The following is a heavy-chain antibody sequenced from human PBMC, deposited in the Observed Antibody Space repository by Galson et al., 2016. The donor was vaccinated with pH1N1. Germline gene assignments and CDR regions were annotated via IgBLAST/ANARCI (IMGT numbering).Heavy chain of an antibody. CDR3: ARRGPSPITYHYYVDL. J-gene: IGHJ6*03. Sequence: TLSLTCTVSGVSLSSGDYYWSWLRQPPGQGLEWIGFIYFTGSTYYSPSLKSRISMSLDTSNNQFSLRLTSVTAADTSVNYCARRGPSPITYHYYVDLWGNGTTVIVSS. CDR1: GVSLSSGDYY. D-gene: IGHD3-10*01. V-gene: IGHV4-30-4*08. CDR2: IYFTGST.